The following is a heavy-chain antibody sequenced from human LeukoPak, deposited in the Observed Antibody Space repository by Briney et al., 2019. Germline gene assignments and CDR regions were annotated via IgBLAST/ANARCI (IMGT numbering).Heavy chain of an antibody. J-gene: IGHJ4*02. Sequence: ASVKVSCKASGYTFTSYYMHWVRQAPGQGLEWMGIINPSGCSTSYAQKFQGRVTMTRDTSTSTVYMELRSLRSDDTAVYYCAKTVTPHFGYWGQGTLVTVSS. V-gene: IGHV1-46*01. CDR2: INPSGCST. D-gene: IGHD4-17*01. CDR1: GYTFTSYY. CDR3: AKTVTPHFGY.